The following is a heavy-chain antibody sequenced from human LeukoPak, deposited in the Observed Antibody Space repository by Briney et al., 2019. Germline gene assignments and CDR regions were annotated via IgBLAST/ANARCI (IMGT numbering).Heavy chain of an antibody. Sequence: SQTLSLTCTVSDNSISSGDYYWPWIRQPPGKGLEWIGCIYDSENTYRNPSLRSRLVISLDTSKNQFSMRLSSMTAADTAAYFCARGRTGDYDSWGQGTLVIVSS. CDR2: IYDSENT. J-gene: IGHJ5*01. D-gene: IGHD4-17*01. V-gene: IGHV4-30-4*01. CDR3: ARGRTGDYDS. CDR1: DNSISSGDYY.